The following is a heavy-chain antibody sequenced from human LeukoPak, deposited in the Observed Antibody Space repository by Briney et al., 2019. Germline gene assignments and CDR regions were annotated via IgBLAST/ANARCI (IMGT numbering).Heavy chain of an antibody. CDR3: ARAPGDYYYYYYAMDV. D-gene: IGHD4-17*01. V-gene: IGHV3-21*01. CDR1: GFTFSYYG. Sequence: PGGSLRLSCAASGFTFSYYGMIWVRQAPGRGLEWVSSISSSSSYIYYADSVKGRFAISRDNAKNSLYLQMNSMRDEDTAVYYCARAPGDYYYYYYAMDVWGQRTTVTVSS. CDR2: ISSSSSYI. J-gene: IGHJ6*02.